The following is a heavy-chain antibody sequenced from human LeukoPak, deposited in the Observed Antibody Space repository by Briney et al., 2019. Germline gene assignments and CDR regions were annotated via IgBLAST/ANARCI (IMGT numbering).Heavy chain of an antibody. Sequence: KSSETLSLTCTVSGGSISSSSYYWGWIRQPPGKGLEWIGSIYYSGSTYYNPSLKSRVTISVDTSKNQFSLKLSSVTAADTAVYYCARDFGGIAVANYFDYWGQGTLVTVSS. CDR1: GGSISSSSYY. D-gene: IGHD6-19*01. V-gene: IGHV4-39*07. J-gene: IGHJ4*02. CDR2: IYYSGST. CDR3: ARDFGGIAVANYFDY.